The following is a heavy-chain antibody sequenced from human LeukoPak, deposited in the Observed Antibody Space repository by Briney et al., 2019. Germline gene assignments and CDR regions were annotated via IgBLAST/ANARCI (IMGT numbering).Heavy chain of an antibody. Sequence: GASVKVSCKASGYTFTSYYMHWVRQAPGQGLEWMGIINPSGGSTSYAQTFQGRVTMTRDTSTSTVYMELSSLRSEDTAVYYCAREGSSSSSYYYYYMDVWGKGTTVTVSS. V-gene: IGHV1-46*01. J-gene: IGHJ6*03. CDR1: GYTFTSYY. D-gene: IGHD6-6*01. CDR3: AREGSSSSSYYYYYMDV. CDR2: INPSGGST.